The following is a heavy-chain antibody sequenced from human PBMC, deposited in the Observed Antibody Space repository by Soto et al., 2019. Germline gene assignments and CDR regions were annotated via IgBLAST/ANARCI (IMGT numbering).Heavy chain of an antibody. Sequence: EVQLLESGGGLVQPGGSLRLSCAASGFTFSSYAMSWVRQAPGKGLEWVSAISGSGGSTYYADSVKGRFTISRDNAKNALYLQMNSLRVEDTAVYYGAKGPFPLVHPVPLGYWGQGTLVTVSS. CDR2: ISGSGGST. CDR1: GFTFSSYA. J-gene: IGHJ4*02. V-gene: IGHV3-23*01. CDR3: AKGPFPLVHPVPLGY. D-gene: IGHD6-13*01.